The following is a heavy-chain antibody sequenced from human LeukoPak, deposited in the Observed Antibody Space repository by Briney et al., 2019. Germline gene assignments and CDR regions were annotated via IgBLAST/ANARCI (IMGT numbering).Heavy chain of an antibody. V-gene: IGHV3-21*01. J-gene: IGHJ4*02. CDR3: ARGGNDYGDYLDY. Sequence: GGSLRLSCAASGFTFSSYSMNWVRQAPGKGLEWVSSISSSSSYIYYADSVKGRFTISRDNAKNSLYLQMNSLRAEDTAVYYCARGGNDYGDYLDYWGQGTLVTVSS. CDR1: GFTFSSYS. CDR2: ISSSSSYI. D-gene: IGHD4-17*01.